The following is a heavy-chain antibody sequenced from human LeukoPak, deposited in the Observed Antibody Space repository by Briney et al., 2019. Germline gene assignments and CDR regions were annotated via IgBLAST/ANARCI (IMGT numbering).Heavy chain of an antibody. CDR1: GFTFSRYA. J-gene: IGHJ4*02. V-gene: IGHV3-64*01. D-gene: IGHD3-22*01. CDR2: ISTNGGST. CDR3: ARGNDSSGYYYFFDY. Sequence: GGSLRLSCAASGFTFSRYAMHWVRQAPGKGLEYVSAISTNGGSTYYASSVKGRFTISRDNSKNTLYLQMVNLRPGDMAVYYCARGNDSSGYYYFFDYWAREPWSPSPQ.